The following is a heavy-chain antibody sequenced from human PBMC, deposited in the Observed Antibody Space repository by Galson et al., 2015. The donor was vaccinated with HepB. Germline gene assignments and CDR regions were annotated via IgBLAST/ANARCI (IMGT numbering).Heavy chain of an antibody. CDR1: GFTFSRYW. CDR3: ARDQVLWFGSDEGGMDV. CDR2: INSDGRST. J-gene: IGHJ6*02. Sequence: LRLSCAASGFTFSRYWMHWVRQAPGKGLVWVSRINSDGRSTSYADSVKGRFTISRDNAKDTMYLQMNSLRAEDTAVYYCARDQVLWFGSDEGGMDVWGQGTTVTVSS. D-gene: IGHD3-10*01. V-gene: IGHV3-74*01.